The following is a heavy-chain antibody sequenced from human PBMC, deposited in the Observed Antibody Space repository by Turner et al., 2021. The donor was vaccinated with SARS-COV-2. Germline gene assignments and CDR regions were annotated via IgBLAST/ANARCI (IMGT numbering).Heavy chain of an antibody. CDR2: ISAYNGNT. J-gene: IGHJ6*02. Sequence: QVQLVQSGPEVKKPGASVKVSCKASGHTFTSYGITWVRQAPGQGLEWMGWISAYNGNTNYAQKLQGRVTMTTDTSTSTAYMELRSLRSDDTAVYYWARAYGSGSYGHYYGMDVWGQGTTVTVSS. CDR1: GHTFTSYG. V-gene: IGHV1-18*01. D-gene: IGHD3-10*01. CDR3: ARAYGSGSYGHYYGMDV.